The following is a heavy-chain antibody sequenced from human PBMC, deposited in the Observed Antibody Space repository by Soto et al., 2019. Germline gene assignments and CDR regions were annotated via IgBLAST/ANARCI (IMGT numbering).Heavy chain of an antibody. V-gene: IGHV3-30-3*01. CDR3: ARVFADYYDSSGYDPHFDY. J-gene: IGHJ4*02. CDR2: ISYDGSNK. CDR1: GFTFSSYA. Sequence: GGSLRLSCAVSGFTFSSYALHWVRQAPGTGLEWVAVISYDGSNKYYADSVQGRFTISRDNSKNTLYLQMNSLRAEDTAVYYCARVFADYYDSSGYDPHFDYWGQGTLVTVSS. D-gene: IGHD3-22*01.